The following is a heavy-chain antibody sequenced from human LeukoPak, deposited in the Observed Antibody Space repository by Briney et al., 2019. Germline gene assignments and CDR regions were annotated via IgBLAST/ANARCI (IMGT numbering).Heavy chain of an antibody. CDR3: SRIDYDSWSGYSQAV. CDR1: GFTFSSYS. CDR2: IRRKAYGGTT. Sequence: GGSLRLSCAASGFTFSSYSMNWVRQAPGKGLEWVGFIRRKAYGGTTEYAASVIGRFTISRDDSKSIAYLQMNSLKTEDTAVYYCSRIDYDSWSGYSQAVWGKGTTVTVSS. D-gene: IGHD3-3*01. V-gene: IGHV3-49*04. J-gene: IGHJ6*04.